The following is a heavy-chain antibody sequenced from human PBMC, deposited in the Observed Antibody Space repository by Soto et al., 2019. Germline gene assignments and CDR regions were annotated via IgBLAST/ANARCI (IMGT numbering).Heavy chain of an antibody. V-gene: IGHV3-9*01. CDR2: ISWNSGSI. J-gene: IGHJ4*02. Sequence: EVQLVESGGGLVQPGRSLRLSCAASGFTFDDYALHWVRQAPGKGLEWVSGISWNSGSIGYADSVKGRFTISRDNAKNSLYLQMNSLRAEDTALYYCAKGSRTFGGADFDDWGQGTLVTVSS. D-gene: IGHD3-16*01. CDR3: AKGSRTFGGADFDD. CDR1: GFTFDDYA.